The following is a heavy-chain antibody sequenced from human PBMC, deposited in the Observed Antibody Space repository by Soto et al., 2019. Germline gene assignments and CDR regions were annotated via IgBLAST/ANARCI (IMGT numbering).Heavy chain of an antibody. V-gene: IGHV3-23*01. CDR1: GFTFSSYA. J-gene: IGHJ4*02. Sequence: LPCAASGFTFSSYAMSWLRQAPGKGLEWVSSISGSGGSTYYADSVKGRFTISRDNSKNTLYLQMNSLRAEDTAVYYCAKLLWSGELWEYWGQGTLVTVSS. D-gene: IGHD3-10*01. CDR2: ISGSGGST. CDR3: AKLLWSGELWEY.